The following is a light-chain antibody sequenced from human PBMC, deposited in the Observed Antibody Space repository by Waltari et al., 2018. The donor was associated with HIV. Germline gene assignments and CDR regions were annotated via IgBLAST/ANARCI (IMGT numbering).Light chain of an antibody. CDR3: QTWGTAIPVV. V-gene: IGLV4-69*01. CDR2: INNDGRH. J-gene: IGLJ2*01. Sequence: QLKLTHSPSASASLGPSVKLTCTLSRGHRSYALTSRQQQSEKGPPHLMKINNDGRHTKGDGIPDRFSGSSSGAERFLTISSLQSEDEADYYCQTWGTAIPVVFGGGTKLTVL. CDR1: RGHRSYA.